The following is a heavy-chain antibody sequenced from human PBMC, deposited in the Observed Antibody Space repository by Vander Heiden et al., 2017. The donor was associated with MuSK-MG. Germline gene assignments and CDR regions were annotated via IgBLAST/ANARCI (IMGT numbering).Heavy chain of an antibody. D-gene: IGHD3-3*01. J-gene: IGHJ3*02. CDR2: IKQDGSEK. V-gene: IGHV3-7*03. CDR3: ARDNPPRPFTIFGVVGAFDI. CDR1: GFTFSSYW. Sequence: EVQLVESGGGLVQPGGSLRLSCAASGFTFSSYWMSWVRQAPGKGLEWVANIKQDGSEKYYVDSVKGRFTISRDNAKNSLYLQMNSLRAEDTAVYYCARDNPPRPFTIFGVVGAFDIWGQGTMVTVSS.